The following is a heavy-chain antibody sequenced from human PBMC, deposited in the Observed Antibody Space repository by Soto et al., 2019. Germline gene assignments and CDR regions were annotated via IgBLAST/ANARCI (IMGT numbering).Heavy chain of an antibody. D-gene: IGHD1-26*01. CDR3: ARGLVDQRAFDI. Sequence: GGSLSLSCAASGFTFSNYVVNLVRQAPGMGLEWVSTISSSGSTIYYADSVKGRFTISRDNAKNSLYLQMNSLRAEDTAVYYCARGLVDQRAFDIWGQGTMVTVSS. CDR2: ISSSGSTI. V-gene: IGHV3-21*04. J-gene: IGHJ3*02. CDR1: GFTFSNYV.